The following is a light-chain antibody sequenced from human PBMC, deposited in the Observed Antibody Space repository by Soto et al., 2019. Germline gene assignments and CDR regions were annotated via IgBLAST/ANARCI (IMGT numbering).Light chain of an antibody. CDR1: QNINNY. CDR2: DAS. J-gene: IGKJ5*01. V-gene: IGKV1-33*01. CDR3: QQYENLPT. Sequence: DIQMTQSPSSLSASVGDRVTITCQASQNINNYLNWYQQKPGRAPQLLIYDASNLEAGVPSRFRGIGSGTDFTFTISRLKPEDIATDDCQQYENLPTFGQGTRLEIK.